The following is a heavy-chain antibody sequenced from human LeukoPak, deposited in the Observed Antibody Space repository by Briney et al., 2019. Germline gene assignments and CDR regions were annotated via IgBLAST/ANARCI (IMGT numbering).Heavy chain of an antibody. D-gene: IGHD1-26*01. CDR3: VRKTVGAQNWFGP. CDR1: GFTFSSYE. CDR2: ISTSSATI. Sequence: PGGSLRLSCAASGFTFSSYEMNWFRQAPGKGLEWLSYISTSSATIKYADSVKGRFTISRDNAKNSLYLRMNNLRAEDSAVYYCVRKTVGAQNWFGPWGQGTLVSVSS. J-gene: IGHJ5*02. V-gene: IGHV3-48*03.